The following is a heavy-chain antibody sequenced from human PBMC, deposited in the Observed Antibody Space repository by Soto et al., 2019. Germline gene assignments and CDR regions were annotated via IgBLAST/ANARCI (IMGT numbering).Heavy chain of an antibody. CDR2: TYYRSKWYN. J-gene: IGHJ3*01. CDR3: ARGWSRAFDF. CDR1: GDSDSGNSVA. D-gene: IGHD1-26*01. Sequence: SQTLSLTCAISGDSDSGNSVAWNWIRQSPSRGLEWLGRTYYRSKWYNDYAVSVRSRITVNPDTSKNQFSLQLNSVTPEDTAIYYCARGWSRAFDFWGQGTVVTVSS. V-gene: IGHV6-1*01.